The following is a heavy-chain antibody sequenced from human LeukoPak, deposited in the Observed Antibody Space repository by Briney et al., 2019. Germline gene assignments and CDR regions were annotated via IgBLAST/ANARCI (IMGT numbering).Heavy chain of an antibody. CDR3: ATGVHPGWFDA. J-gene: IGHJ5*02. D-gene: IGHD1-1*01. V-gene: IGHV1-24*01. CDR1: VYTLTELS. CDR2: FDPEDGET. Sequence: GASVKVSCKVSVYTLTELSMHWVRQAPGKGLEGMGGFDPEDGETIYAQKSQGRVTMTEHTSTDTAYMELSSLRSEHTAVYYCATGVHPGWFDACGQGTLVSASS.